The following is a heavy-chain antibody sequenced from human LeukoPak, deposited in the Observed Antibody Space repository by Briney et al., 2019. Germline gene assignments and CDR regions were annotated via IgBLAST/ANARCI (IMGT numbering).Heavy chain of an antibody. J-gene: IGHJ4*02. CDR3: AREGNSYGLDY. V-gene: IGHV1-2*06. Sequence: ASVKVSCKASGYPFTDYYIHWVRQAPGQGLEWMGRINPNSGGTNYAQKFQGRVTITRDTSISTAYMELSRLRSDDTAVYYCAREGNSYGLDYWGQGTLVTVSS. CDR2: INPNSGGT. D-gene: IGHD5-18*01. CDR1: GYPFTDYY.